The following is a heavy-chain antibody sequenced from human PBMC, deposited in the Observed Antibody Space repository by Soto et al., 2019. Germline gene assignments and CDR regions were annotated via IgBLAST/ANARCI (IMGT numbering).Heavy chain of an antibody. D-gene: IGHD3-9*01. J-gene: IGHJ6*02. CDR3: ARGRHILTGYYRDLNYGMDV. Sequence: SETLSLTCAVYGGSFRGYYWSWIRQPPGKGLEWIGEINHSGSTNYNPSLKSRVTISVDTSKNQFSLKLSSVTAADTAVYYCARGRHILTGYYRDLNYGMDVWGQGTTVT. V-gene: IGHV4-34*01. CDR1: GGSFRGYY. CDR2: INHSGST.